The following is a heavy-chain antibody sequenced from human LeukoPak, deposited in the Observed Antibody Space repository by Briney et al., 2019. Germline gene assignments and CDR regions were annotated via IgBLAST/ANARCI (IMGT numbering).Heavy chain of an antibody. V-gene: IGHV4-39*07. Sequence: SETLSLTCTVSGGSISSSSYYWGWIRQPPGKGLEWIGSIYYSGSTCYNPSLKSRVTISVDTSKNQFSLKLSSVTAADTAVYYCASKGSGGYHFDYWGQGTLVTVSS. J-gene: IGHJ4*02. CDR3: ASKGSGGYHFDY. D-gene: IGHD1-1*01. CDR2: IYYSGST. CDR1: GGSISSSSYY.